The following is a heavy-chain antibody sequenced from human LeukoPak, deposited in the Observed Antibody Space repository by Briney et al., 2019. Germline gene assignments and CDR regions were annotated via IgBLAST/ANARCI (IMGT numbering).Heavy chain of an antibody. J-gene: IGHJ4*02. V-gene: IGHV4-30-2*01. CDR1: GGSISSGGYS. CDR2: IYHSGST. Sequence: SETLSLTCAVSGGSISSGGYSWSWIRQPPGKGLEWIGYIYHSGSTYYNPSLKSRVTISVDRSKNQFSLKLSSVTAADTAVYYCARHRRSRVGATITHYFDYWGQGTLVTVSS. D-gene: IGHD1-26*01. CDR3: ARHRRSRVGATITHYFDY.